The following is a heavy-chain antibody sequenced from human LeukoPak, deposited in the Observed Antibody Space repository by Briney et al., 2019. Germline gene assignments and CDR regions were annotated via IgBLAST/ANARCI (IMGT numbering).Heavy chain of an antibody. CDR1: GFTFSSYG. CDR3: ALLDSTLNAFDI. V-gene: IGHV3-30*02. Sequence: GGSLRLSCAASGFTFSSYGMHWVRQAPGKGLGCVAFIRYDGSNKYYADSVKGRFTISRDNSKNTLYLQMNSLRAEDTAVYYCALLDSTLNAFDIWGQGTMVTVSS. CDR2: IRYDGSNK. D-gene: IGHD2-2*01. J-gene: IGHJ3*02.